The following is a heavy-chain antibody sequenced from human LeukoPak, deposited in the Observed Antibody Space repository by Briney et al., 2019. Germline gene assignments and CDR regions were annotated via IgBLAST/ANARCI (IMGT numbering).Heavy chain of an antibody. J-gene: IGHJ4*02. V-gene: IGHV4-34*01. CDR3: ARSPPRYGSGSSYFDY. CDR2: ISHSGST. D-gene: IGHD3-10*01. Sequence: SETLSLTCAVYGGSFSGYYWSWIRQPPGKGLEWIGEISHSGSTNYNPSLKSRVTISVDTSKNQFSLKLSSVTAADTAVYYCARSPPRYGSGSSYFDYWGQGTLVTVSS. CDR1: GGSFSGYY.